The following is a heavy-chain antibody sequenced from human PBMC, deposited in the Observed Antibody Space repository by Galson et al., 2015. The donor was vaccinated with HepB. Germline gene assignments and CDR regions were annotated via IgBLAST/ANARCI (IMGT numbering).Heavy chain of an antibody. CDR3: AIARPGGALDP. V-gene: IGHV4-34*01. Sequence: SETLSLTCAVYGGSFSGYYWSWIRQPPGKGLEWIGEINHSGSTNYNPSLKSRVTISVDTSKNQFSLKLSSVTAADTAVYYCAIARPGGALDPWGQGTLVTVSS. J-gene: IGHJ5*02. CDR1: GGSFSGYY. CDR2: INHSGST. D-gene: IGHD3-16*01.